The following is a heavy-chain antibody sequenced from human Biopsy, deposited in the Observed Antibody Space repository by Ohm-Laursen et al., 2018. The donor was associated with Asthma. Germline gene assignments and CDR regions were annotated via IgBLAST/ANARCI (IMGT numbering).Heavy chain of an antibody. CDR2: ISKDASTQ. Sequence: SLRLSCAAPGFSFSNFAIHWVRQAPGKGLEWVGVISKDASTQDYADSVKGRFTMARDNSKNTLDLQMNGLREEDTAVYYCVRDGTDDAFDIWGQGTVVSVSS. D-gene: IGHD1-1*01. J-gene: IGHJ3*02. CDR3: VRDGTDDAFDI. V-gene: IGHV3-30*01. CDR1: GFSFSNFA.